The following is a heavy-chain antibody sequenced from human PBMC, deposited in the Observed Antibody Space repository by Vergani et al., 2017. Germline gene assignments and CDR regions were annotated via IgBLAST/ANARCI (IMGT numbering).Heavy chain of an antibody. Sequence: QVQLQESGPGLVKPSQSLSLTCTVSGGSISGVSYYLSWVRQPAGKGLEWIGRIYYSGRTDYNPSLESRVTISVDTSKNHFSLKLNSVTAADTALYYCARVLCSSTSCPYYYGMDVWGQGTTVTVSS. CDR2: IYYSGRT. D-gene: IGHD2-2*01. CDR1: GGSISGVSYY. CDR3: ARVLCSSTSCPYYYGMDV. J-gene: IGHJ6*02. V-gene: IGHV4-61*02.